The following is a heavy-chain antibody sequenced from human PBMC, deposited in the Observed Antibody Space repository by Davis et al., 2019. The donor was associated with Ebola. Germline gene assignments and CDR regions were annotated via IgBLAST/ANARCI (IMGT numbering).Heavy chain of an antibody. V-gene: IGHV3-11*01. CDR3: ARDILGLYGMDV. J-gene: IGHJ6*02. Sequence: GESLKISCAASGFTFSDYYMSWIRQAPGKGLEWVSYISSSGSTIYYADSVKGRFTISRDNAKNSLYLQMDSLGAEDTATYYCARDILGLYGMDVWGQGTTVTVSS. CDR2: ISSSGSTI. CDR1: GFTFSDYY.